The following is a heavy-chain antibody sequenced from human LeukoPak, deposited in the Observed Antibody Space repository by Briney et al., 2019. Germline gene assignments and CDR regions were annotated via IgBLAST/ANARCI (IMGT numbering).Heavy chain of an antibody. V-gene: IGHV3-21*01. Sequence: GGSLRLSCAASGFAFSTYSMNWVRQAPGKGLEWVSSISSSSTYIYYADSLKGRVTISRDNAKSSLYLQMNSLRAEDTAVYYCARVLSGCETTRCELDYWGQGTLVTVSS. D-gene: IGHD1-26*01. CDR2: ISSSSTYI. CDR1: GFAFSTYS. CDR3: ARVLSGCETTRCELDY. J-gene: IGHJ4*02.